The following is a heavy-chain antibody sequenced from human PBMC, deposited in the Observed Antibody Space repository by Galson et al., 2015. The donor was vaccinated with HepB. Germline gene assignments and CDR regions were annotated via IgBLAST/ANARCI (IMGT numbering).Heavy chain of an antibody. CDR2: ISGSGGST. J-gene: IGHJ4*02. Sequence: SLRLSCAASGFTFSSYAMSWVRQAPGKGLEWVSAISGSGGSTYYADSVQGRFTISRDNSKNTLYLQMNSLRAEDTAVYFCAKGYYRGSYWGVPPSFDYWGQGTLVTVSS. V-gene: IGHV3-23*01. CDR1: GFTFSSYA. CDR3: AKGYYRGSYWGVPPSFDY. D-gene: IGHD1-26*01.